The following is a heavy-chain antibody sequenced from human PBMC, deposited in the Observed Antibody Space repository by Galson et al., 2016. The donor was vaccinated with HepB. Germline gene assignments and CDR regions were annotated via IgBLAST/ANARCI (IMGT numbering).Heavy chain of an antibody. CDR2: VSYDGRNK. Sequence: SLRLSCAASGFAFSNYAMHWVRQAPGKGLEWVAVVSYDGRNKYYAGSVKGRFTISRDNSKNTVYLQMNRPRVEDTAVYYCAKNDILAGYSAFDYWGQGTLVTVSS. CDR3: AKNDILAGYSAFDY. D-gene: IGHD3-9*01. J-gene: IGHJ4*02. CDR1: GFAFSNYA. V-gene: IGHV3-30*18.